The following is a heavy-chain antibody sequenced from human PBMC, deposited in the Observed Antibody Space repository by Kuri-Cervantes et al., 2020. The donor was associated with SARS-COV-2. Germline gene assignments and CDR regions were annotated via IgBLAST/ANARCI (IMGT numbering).Heavy chain of an antibody. J-gene: IGHJ4*02. CDR2: IDPSDSYT. D-gene: IGHD1-26*01. V-gene: IGHV5-10-1*01. Sequence: KVSCKGSGYSFTSYWISWVRQMPGKGLEWMGRIDPSDSYTNYSPSFQGHVTISADKSISTAYLQWSGLKASDTAMYYCARHDKTGGSLTTDYWGQGTLVTVSS. CDR1: GYSFTSYW. CDR3: ARHDKTGGSLTTDY.